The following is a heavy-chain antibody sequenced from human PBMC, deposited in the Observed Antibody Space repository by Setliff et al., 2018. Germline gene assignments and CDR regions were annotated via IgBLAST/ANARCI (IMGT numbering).Heavy chain of an antibody. CDR2: VYYSGAA. J-gene: IGHJ4*02. V-gene: IGHV4-59*01. CDR1: GDSISAAS. CDR3: ARGGTYRYFDY. Sequence: SETLSLTCNVSGDSISAASIMAWIRQPPGKGLEFIGYVYYSGAAKYDPSIKSRVTMSVDTSKTQFSLKLNSMTTADTAVYYCARGGTYRYFDYWGQGTLVTVSS.